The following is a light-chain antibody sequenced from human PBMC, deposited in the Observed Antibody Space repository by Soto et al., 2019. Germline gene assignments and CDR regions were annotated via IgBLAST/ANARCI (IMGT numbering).Light chain of an antibody. J-gene: IGLJ2*01. CDR2: EGS. Sequence: QSALTQPASVSGSPGQSITISCTGTSSDVGSYNLVSWYQQHPGKAPILMIYEGSKRPSGVSNRFSGSQSGNTASPTISGLQAEDEADYYCCSYAGSSTLVFGGGTKLTVL. CDR1: SSDVGSYNL. V-gene: IGLV2-23*01. CDR3: CSYAGSSTLV.